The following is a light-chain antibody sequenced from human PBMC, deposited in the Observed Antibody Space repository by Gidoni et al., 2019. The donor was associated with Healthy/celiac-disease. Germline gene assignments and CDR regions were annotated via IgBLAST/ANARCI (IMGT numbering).Light chain of an antibody. CDR3: QAWDSSTAWV. Sequence: SYELTQPPSLSVPPGQTASITCSGDKLGDKYACWYQQKPGQSPVLVIYQDSKRPSGIPERFSGSNSGNTATLTISGTQAMDEADYYCQAWDSSTAWVFGGGTKLTVL. CDR2: QDS. V-gene: IGLV3-1*01. J-gene: IGLJ3*02. CDR1: KLGDKY.